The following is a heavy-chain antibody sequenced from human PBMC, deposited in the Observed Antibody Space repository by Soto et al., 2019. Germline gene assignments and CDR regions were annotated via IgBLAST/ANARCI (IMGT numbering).Heavy chain of an antibody. CDR1: GYSVTSYW. CDR2: IDPSDSYT. J-gene: IGHJ6*02. CDR3: ARHELGPAATYYYYGMDV. D-gene: IGHD2-2*01. V-gene: IGHV5-10-1*01. Sequence: PGASLKISCKGSGYSVTSYWSSWVRQMPGKGLEWMGRIDPSDSYTNYSPSFQGHVTISADKSISTAYLQWSSLKASDTAMYYCARHELGPAATYYYYGMDVWGQGTTVTVS.